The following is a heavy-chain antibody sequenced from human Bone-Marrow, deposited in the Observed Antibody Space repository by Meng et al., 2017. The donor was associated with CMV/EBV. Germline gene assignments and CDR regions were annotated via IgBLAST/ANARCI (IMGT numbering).Heavy chain of an antibody. V-gene: IGHV3-7*03. Sequence: GGSLRLSCAASGFTFSNYWMSWVRQAPGKGPEWVANIKQDGSEIHYVDSVEGRFTISRDNAQNSLYLQMNSLRAEDTAVYYCAKPRGVTIFGVVTKVPFDYWGQGTRVTGYS. CDR2: IKQDGSEI. J-gene: IGHJ4*02. D-gene: IGHD3-3*01. CDR1: GFTFSNYW. CDR3: AKPRGVTIFGVVTKVPFDY.